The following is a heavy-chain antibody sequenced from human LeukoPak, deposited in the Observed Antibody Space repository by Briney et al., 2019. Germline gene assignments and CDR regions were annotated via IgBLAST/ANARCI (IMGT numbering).Heavy chain of an antibody. V-gene: IGHV3-23*01. D-gene: IGHD5-18*01. J-gene: IGHJ4*02. CDR3: TKREKYSYGHP. CDR1: GFTFSTYS. CDR2: IIGSGDST. Sequence: GESLSLSCSPSGFTFSTYSMSCVRQAARKGLEWVSCIIGSGDSTYYADSVEDWLTITRDNSKNTVYLQMNSLGADDTDVYYCTKREKYSYGHPGGQGTLVTVSS.